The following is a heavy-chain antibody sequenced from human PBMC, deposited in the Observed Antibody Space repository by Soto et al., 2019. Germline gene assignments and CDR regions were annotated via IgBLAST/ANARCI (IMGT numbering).Heavy chain of an antibody. CDR1: GFIFSNAW. D-gene: IGHD3-16*01. CDR2: IKSKSTGGTI. V-gene: IGHV3-15*07. Sequence: EVEMVESGGNLVKPGGSLRLSCVASGFIFSNAWMNWVRQAPGKGLEWVGRIKSKSTGGTIDYAAPVQGRFTISREDSKNMVYLQMNSLKTEDAAVYYCATGGYFLDYWGQGTLVTVSS. J-gene: IGHJ4*02. CDR3: ATGGYFLDY.